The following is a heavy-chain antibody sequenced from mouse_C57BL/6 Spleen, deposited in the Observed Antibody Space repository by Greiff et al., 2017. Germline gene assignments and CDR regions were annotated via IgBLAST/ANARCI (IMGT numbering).Heavy chain of an antibody. Sequence: EVKLVESGGGLVKPGGSLKLSCAASGFTFSDYGMHWVRQAPEKGLEWVAYICSGSSTIYYADPVKGRFTISSDNAKNALFLQMTSLRSEDTGRYYCARELGRRAGFAYWGQGTLVTVAA. CDR2: ICSGSSTI. D-gene: IGHD4-1*01. V-gene: IGHV5-17*01. CDR3: ARELGRRAGFAY. CDR1: GFTFSDYG. J-gene: IGHJ3*01.